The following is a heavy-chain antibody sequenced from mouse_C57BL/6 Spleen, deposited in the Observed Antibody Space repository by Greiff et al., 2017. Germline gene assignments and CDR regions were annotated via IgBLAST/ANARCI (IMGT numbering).Heavy chain of an antibody. D-gene: IGHD2-4*01. CDR2: INPSNGGT. V-gene: IGHV1-53*01. CDR3: ARCPYDYGVAYYAMDY. Sequence: QVQLKQPGTELVKPGASVKLSCKASGYTFTSYWMHWVKQRPGQGLEWIGNINPSNGGTNYNEKFKSKATLTVDKSSSTSYMQLSSLTSEDSAVYYFARCPYDYGVAYYAMDYWGQGTSVTVSS. J-gene: IGHJ4*01. CDR1: GYTFTSYW.